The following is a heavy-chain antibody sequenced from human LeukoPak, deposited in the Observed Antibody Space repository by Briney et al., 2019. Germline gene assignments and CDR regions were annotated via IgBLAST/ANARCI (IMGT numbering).Heavy chain of an antibody. CDR1: GYSFPSYW. CDR3: AILPGLYDSSGYYDY. CDR2: IYPGDSDT. V-gene: IGHV5-51*01. J-gene: IGHJ4*02. Sequence: GESLKISCKASGYSFPSYWIGWVRQMPGKGLEWMGIIYPGDSDTRYSPSFQGQVTISADKSISTAYLQWSSLKASDTAMYYCAILPGLYDSSGYYDYWGQGTLVTVSS. D-gene: IGHD3-22*01.